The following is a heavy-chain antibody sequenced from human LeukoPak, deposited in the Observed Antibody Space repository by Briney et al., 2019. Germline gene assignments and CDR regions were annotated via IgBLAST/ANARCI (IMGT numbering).Heavy chain of an antibody. V-gene: IGHV3-7*01. CDR1: GFTFSSYW. CDR2: IKQDGSDI. J-gene: IGHJ4*02. D-gene: IGHD6-13*01. CDR3: ARFIAAPYYFDY. Sequence: GGSLRLSCAASGFTFSSYWMTWVRQAPGKGLEWVANIKQDGSDIDYVDSVKGRFTISRDNAKNSLYLQMNSLRAEDTAVYYCARFIAAPYYFDYWGRGTLVTVSS.